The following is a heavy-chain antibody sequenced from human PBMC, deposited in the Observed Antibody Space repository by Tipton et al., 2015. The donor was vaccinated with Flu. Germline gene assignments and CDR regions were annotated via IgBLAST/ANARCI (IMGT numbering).Heavy chain of an antibody. J-gene: IGHJ1*01. CDR2: IYTSGTT. CDR3: GGFGAGGSFEAN. V-gene: IGHV4-61*02. Sequence: TLSLTCTVSGASISSGSYYWSWIRQPAERGLEWVGRIYTSGTTDYNSSLESRVTVSADTSKYQFSLKLTSVTAADTAVYYCGGFGAGGSFEANWGQGTLVTVSS. CDR1: GASISSGSYY. D-gene: IGHD3-16*01.